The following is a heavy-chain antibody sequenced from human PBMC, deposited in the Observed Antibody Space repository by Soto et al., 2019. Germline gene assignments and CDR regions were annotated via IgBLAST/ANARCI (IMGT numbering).Heavy chain of an antibody. D-gene: IGHD4-17*01. V-gene: IGHV4-39*01. J-gene: IGHJ4*02. CDR3: ATLPHYGDPKAGF. Sequence: QLQLQESGPGLVKPSETLSLTCTVSGGSISNSNYYWGWIRQPPGKGLEWIGRIHYSGSTYYKSSLQSRLPISVDTSRNQFSLKLTSVTAADTAVYYCATLPHYGDPKAGFWGQGTLVTVSS. CDR1: GGSISNSNYY. CDR2: IHYSGST.